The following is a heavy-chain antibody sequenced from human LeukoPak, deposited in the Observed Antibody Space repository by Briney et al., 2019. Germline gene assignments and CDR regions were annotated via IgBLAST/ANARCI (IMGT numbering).Heavy chain of an antibody. D-gene: IGHD1-20*01. V-gene: IGHV3-30*18. CDR2: ISYDGSNK. CDR3: AKKGITGTTRELDY. J-gene: IGHJ4*02. Sequence: GGSLRLSCAASGFTFSSYGMHWVRQAPGKGLEWVAVISYDGSNKYYADSVKGRFTISRDNSKNTLYLQMNSLRAEDTAVYYCAKKGITGTTRELDYWGQGTLVTVSS. CDR1: GFTFSSYG.